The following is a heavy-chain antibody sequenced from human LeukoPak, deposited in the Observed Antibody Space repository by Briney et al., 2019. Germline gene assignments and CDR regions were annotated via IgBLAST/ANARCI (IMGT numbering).Heavy chain of an antibody. CDR2: ISGSGGST. V-gene: IGHV3-23*01. CDR3: AKPHPGSGGGVFDY. Sequence: PGGSLRLSCAASGFTVSSNYMSWVRQAPGKGLEWVSVISGSGGSTYYADSVKGRFTISRDNSKNTLYLQMNSLRVEDTAVYYCAKPHPGSGGGVFDYWGQGTLVTVSS. J-gene: IGHJ4*02. D-gene: IGHD2-15*01. CDR1: GFTVSSNY.